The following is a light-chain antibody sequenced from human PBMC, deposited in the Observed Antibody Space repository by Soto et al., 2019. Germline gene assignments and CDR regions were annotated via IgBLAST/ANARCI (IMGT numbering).Light chain of an antibody. Sequence: ETVLTQSPATLSLSPGERATLSCRASPSVSSDLAWYQQKAGQAPRLLIYDASNRATGIPARFSGSGSGTDFTLTISSLEPEDVAIDYCQQRSNWPWTFGQGTKVEIK. CDR1: PSVSSD. V-gene: IGKV3-11*01. J-gene: IGKJ1*01. CDR3: QQRSNWPWT. CDR2: DAS.